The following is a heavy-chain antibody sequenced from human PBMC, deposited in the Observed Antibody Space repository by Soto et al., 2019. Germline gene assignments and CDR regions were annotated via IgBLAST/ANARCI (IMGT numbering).Heavy chain of an antibody. CDR3: ARGNYGPAY. CDR1: GFTFRTSW. J-gene: IGHJ4*02. Sequence: EVQLVESGGGLVQPGGSLRLSCAASGFTFRTSWRYWVRQAPGKGLVWVSRINDDGSTTTYEDSVKGRFTISRDNAKNTLFMQRDSLRAVDTGVYYGARGNYGPAYWGQGTLVTVSS. V-gene: IGHV3-74*03. CDR2: INDDGSTT. D-gene: IGHD3-10*01.